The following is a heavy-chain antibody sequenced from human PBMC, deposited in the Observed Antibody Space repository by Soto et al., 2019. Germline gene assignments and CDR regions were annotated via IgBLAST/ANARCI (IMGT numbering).Heavy chain of an antibody. CDR3: ARDPLWFGEIGYFDY. Sequence: EVQLVESGGGLVKPGGSLRLSCAASGFTFSSHAMNWVRQAPGKGLEWVSSIDSSSSFIYYADSVKGRFTISRDNAKYSLYLQMSSLRADDTAVYYCARDPLWFGEIGYFDYWGQGALVIGSS. D-gene: IGHD3-10*01. J-gene: IGHJ4*02. V-gene: IGHV3-21*01. CDR2: IDSSSSFI. CDR1: GFTFSSHA.